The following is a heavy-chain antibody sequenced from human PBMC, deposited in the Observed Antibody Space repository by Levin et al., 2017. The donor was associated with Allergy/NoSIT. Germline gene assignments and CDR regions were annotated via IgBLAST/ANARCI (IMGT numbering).Heavy chain of an antibody. CDR1: GFTFRSYA. CDR3: GKDSTMEVTRDLSFDL. J-gene: IGHJ2*01. D-gene: IGHD4-23*01. V-gene: IGHV3-23*01. Sequence: GGSLRLFCAASGFTFRSYAISWVRRAPGKGLEWVSGISGRGVNKYYPESVKGRFTVSRDNSKNTVSLQMNSLRVEDTAIYYCGKDSTMEVTRDLSFDLWGRGTLVTVSS. CDR2: ISGRGVNK.